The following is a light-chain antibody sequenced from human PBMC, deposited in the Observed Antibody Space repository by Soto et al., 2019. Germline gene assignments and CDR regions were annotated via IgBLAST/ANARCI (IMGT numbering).Light chain of an antibody. V-gene: IGKV1-5*03. J-gene: IGKJ1*01. Sequence: DIQMTQSPSTLSASVGDRVTITCRASQSISTWLAWYQQKPGKAPNLLIYKASSLASGVPPRFSGSGSGTDFTLTISGLQPDDFATYYCQQYNSYSRAFGQGTKVEI. CDR3: QQYNSYSRA. CDR1: QSISTW. CDR2: KAS.